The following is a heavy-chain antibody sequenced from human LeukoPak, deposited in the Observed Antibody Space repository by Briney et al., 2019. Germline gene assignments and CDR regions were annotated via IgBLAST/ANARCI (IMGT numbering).Heavy chain of an antibody. CDR2: IRYDGSNK. CDR3: ARGHSSSWYSREGNTNY. V-gene: IGHV3-30*02. D-gene: IGHD6-13*01. CDR1: GFTFSSYG. J-gene: IGHJ4*02. Sequence: GGSLRLSCAASGFTFSSYGMHWVRQAPGKGLEWVAFIRYDGSNKYYADSVKGRFTISRDNSKNTLYLQMSSLRSEDTAVYYCARGHSSSWYSREGNTNYWGQGTLVTVSS.